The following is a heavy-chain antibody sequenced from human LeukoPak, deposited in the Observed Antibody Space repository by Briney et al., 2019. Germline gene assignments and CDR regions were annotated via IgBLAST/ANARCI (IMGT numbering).Heavy chain of an antibody. V-gene: IGHV3-23*01. D-gene: IGHD3-22*01. CDR1: GFTFSSYG. J-gene: IGHJ4*02. CDR2: ISGSGGST. Sequence: GGSLRLSCAASGFTFSSYGMHWVRQAPGKGLEWVSAISGSGGSTYYADSVKGRFTISRDNSKNTLYLQMNSLRAEDTAVYYCAKDSDYYDSSGYRVYWGQGTLVTVSS. CDR3: AKDSDYYDSSGYRVY.